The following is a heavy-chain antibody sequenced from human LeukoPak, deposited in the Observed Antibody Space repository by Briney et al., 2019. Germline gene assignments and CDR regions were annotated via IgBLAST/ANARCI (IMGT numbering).Heavy chain of an antibody. D-gene: IGHD3-22*01. CDR2: IYYSGST. Sequence: SETLSLTCTVSGGSISSYYWSWIRQPPGKGLEWIGYIYYSGSTNYNPSLKSRVTISVDTSKNQFSLELSSVTAADTAVYYCASWGYYYDSSGYYHSVGAFDIWGQGTMVTVSS. CDR3: ASWGYYYDSSGYYHSVGAFDI. CDR1: GGSISSYY. V-gene: IGHV4-59*01. J-gene: IGHJ3*02.